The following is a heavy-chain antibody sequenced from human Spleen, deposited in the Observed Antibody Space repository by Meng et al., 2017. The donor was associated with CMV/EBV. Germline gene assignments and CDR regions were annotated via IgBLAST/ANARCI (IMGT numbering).Heavy chain of an antibody. Sequence: SCKASAYTFTTYDINWVRQAPGQGLEWMGWMNPNSGNTGYAQKFQGRITMTRNTSTSTVYMELSSLRSEDTAVYYCARDISGFYEMDYWGQGTLVTVSS. J-gene: IGHJ4*02. CDR3: ARDISGFYEMDY. V-gene: IGHV1-8*01. CDR1: AYTFTTYD. D-gene: IGHD3-22*01. CDR2: MNPNSGNT.